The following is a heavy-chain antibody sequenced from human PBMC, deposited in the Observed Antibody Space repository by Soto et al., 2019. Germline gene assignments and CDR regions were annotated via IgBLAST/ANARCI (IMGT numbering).Heavy chain of an antibody. CDR2: IWYDGSNK. Sequence: LRLSCAASGFTFSSYGMHWVRQAPGKGLEWVAVIWYDGSNKYYADSVKGRFTISRDNSKNTLYLQMNSLRAEDTAVYYCARDRGYYDSSGYYSDAFDIWGQGTMVTVSS. CDR1: GFTFSSYG. D-gene: IGHD3-22*01. J-gene: IGHJ3*02. CDR3: ARDRGYYDSSGYYSDAFDI. V-gene: IGHV3-33*01.